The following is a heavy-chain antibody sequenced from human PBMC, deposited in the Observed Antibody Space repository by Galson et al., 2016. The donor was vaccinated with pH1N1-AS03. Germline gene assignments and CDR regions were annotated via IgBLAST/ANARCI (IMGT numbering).Heavy chain of an antibody. J-gene: IGHJ6*02. CDR3: SRLLGKAFPRLCLNFGMDV. D-gene: IGHD3-16*01. Sequence: SETLSLTCDVLGGTFSGFFWNWVRQSSGKGLEWIGGVDHSGIITYNPSLRSRLNISLDTSSRQFSLKLTSVTAADTAVYFCSRLLGKAFPRLCLNFGMDVWGQGTTVTVSS. CDR2: VDHSGII. CDR1: GGTFSGFF. V-gene: IGHV4-34*01.